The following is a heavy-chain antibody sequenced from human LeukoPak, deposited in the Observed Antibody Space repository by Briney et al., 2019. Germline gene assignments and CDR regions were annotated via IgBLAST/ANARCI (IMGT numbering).Heavy chain of an antibody. V-gene: IGHV3-23*01. CDR3: AKGEWGLAVVPNAVFRGWFDS. CDR2: VSGNGNYR. J-gene: IGHJ5*01. D-gene: IGHD2-2*01. CDR1: GFTFSSYA. Sequence: PGGSLRLSCAASGFTFSSYAMSWVRQAPGKGLEWVSVVSGNGNYRYYADSVKGRFMISRDNSKNTLNLQMNSLRVEDTGTYFCAKGEWGLAVVPNAVFRGWFDSWGQGTLVTVSP.